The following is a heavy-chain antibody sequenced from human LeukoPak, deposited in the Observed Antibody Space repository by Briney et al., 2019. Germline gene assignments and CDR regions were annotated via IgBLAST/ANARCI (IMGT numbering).Heavy chain of an antibody. Sequence: GGSLRLSCAASGFTFSSYGMHWVRQAPGKGLEWVAVIWYDGSNKYYADSVKGRFTISRDNSKNTLHLQMNSLRAEDTAVYYCAREVVPAAMAYYYYYGMDVWGQGTTVTVSS. J-gene: IGHJ6*02. CDR3: AREVVPAAMAYYYYYGMDV. V-gene: IGHV3-33*01. CDR1: GFTFSSYG. D-gene: IGHD2-2*01. CDR2: IWYDGSNK.